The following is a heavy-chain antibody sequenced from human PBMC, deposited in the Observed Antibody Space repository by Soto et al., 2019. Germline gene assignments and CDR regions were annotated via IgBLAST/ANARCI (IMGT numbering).Heavy chain of an antibody. D-gene: IGHD2-2*01. Sequence: GGSLRLSCAASGFTFNSYGIHWVRQAPGEGLEWVANIKQDGSEKYYVDSVKGRFTISRDNAKNSLYLQMNSLRAEDTAVYYCARDPSIVLVPAATYYYYYYGMDVWGQGTTVTVSS. CDR2: IKQDGSEK. V-gene: IGHV3-7*01. CDR1: GFTFNSYG. J-gene: IGHJ6*02. CDR3: ARDPSIVLVPAATYYYYYYGMDV.